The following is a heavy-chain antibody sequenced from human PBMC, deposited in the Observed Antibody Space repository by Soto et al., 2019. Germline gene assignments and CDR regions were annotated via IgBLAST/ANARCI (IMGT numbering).Heavy chain of an antibody. J-gene: IGHJ4*02. CDR3: AAGGGLPRYY. CDR2: IYHSGST. V-gene: IGHV4-30-2*02. CDR1: GGSISSVRYS. Sequence: KPAETLSLTCPVSGGSISSVRYSWSWIRQPLGKGLEWIGYIYHSGSTYYNPSLKSRVTISVDRSKNQFSLKLSSVTAADTAVYYCAAGGGLPRYYWGQGTLVTVSS. D-gene: IGHD5-12*01.